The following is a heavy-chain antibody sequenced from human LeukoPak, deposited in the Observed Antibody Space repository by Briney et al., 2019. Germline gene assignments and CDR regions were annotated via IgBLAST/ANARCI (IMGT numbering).Heavy chain of an antibody. J-gene: IGHJ5*02. CDR3: ARDIPGGRWFDP. Sequence: SVKVSFKASGGTFSSYAISWVRQAPGQGLEWMGGIIPIFGTANYAQKFQGRVTITADESTSTAYMELSSLRSEDTAVYYCARDIPGGRWFDPWGQGTLVTVPS. D-gene: IGHD3-16*01. CDR1: GGTFSSYA. V-gene: IGHV1-69*13. CDR2: IIPIFGTA.